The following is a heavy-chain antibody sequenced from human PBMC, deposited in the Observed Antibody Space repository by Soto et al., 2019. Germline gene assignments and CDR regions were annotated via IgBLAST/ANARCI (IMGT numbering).Heavy chain of an antibody. J-gene: IGHJ4*02. V-gene: IGHV3-23*01. Sequence: PGGSLRLSCAASGFTFSSYAMSWVRQAPGKGLEWVSAISGSGGSTYYVDSVKGRFTISRHNSKNTLYLQMDSLRTEDTAVYYCARGGGPFMTSVTNPFDYWGQGTLVTVSS. CDR1: GFTFSSYA. CDR3: ARGGGPFMTSVTNPFDY. D-gene: IGHD4-17*01. CDR2: ISGSGGST.